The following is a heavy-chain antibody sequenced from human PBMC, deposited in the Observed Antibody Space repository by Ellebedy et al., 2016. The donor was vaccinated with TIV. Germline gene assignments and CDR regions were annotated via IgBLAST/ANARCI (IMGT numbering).Heavy chain of an antibody. CDR2: ISAYNGNT. V-gene: IGHV1-18*01. CDR3: ARWGGSSGRFQGPYDY. D-gene: IGHD1-26*01. J-gene: IGHJ4*02. CDR1: GYTFTSYG. Sequence: AASVKVSCKASGYTFTSYGISWVRQPPGQGLEWMGWISAYNGNTNYAQKLQGRVTMTRDTSTSTVYMELSSLRSEDTAVYYCARWGGSSGRFQGPYDYWGQGTLVAVSS.